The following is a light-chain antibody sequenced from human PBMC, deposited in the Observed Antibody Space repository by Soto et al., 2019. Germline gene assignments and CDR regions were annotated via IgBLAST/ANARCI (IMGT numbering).Light chain of an antibody. CDR1: QSVSSN. Sequence: EIVMTQSPATLSVSPGERATLSCRASQSVSSNVAWYQQKPGQAPRLLIYSVSTRAAGIPARFSGSGSGTEFTLTISRLEPEDFAVYYCQQFSSYPLTFGGGTKVDIK. J-gene: IGKJ4*01. CDR2: SVS. CDR3: QQFSSYPLT. V-gene: IGKV3-15*01.